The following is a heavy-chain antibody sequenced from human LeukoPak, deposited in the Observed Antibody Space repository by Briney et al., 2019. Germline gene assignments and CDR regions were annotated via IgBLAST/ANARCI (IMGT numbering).Heavy chain of an antibody. CDR3: ARGALDAATPFDS. CDR2: ISSSSSYI. Sequence: PGGSLRLSCAASGFTFSSYSMNWVRQAPGEGLEWVSSISSSSSYIYYADSLKGRFTISRDNAKKSVYLQMNSLRAEDTAVYYCARGALDAATPFDSWGQGTLVTVSS. J-gene: IGHJ5*01. V-gene: IGHV3-21*01. CDR1: GFTFSSYS. D-gene: IGHD2-15*01.